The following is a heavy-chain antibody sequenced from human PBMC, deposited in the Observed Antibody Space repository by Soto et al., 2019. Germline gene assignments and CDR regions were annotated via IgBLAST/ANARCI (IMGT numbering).Heavy chain of an antibody. CDR1: GGTFSSYA. J-gene: IGHJ6*02. CDR2: IIPIFGTA. V-gene: IGHV1-69*01. D-gene: IGHD2-2*02. Sequence: QVQLVQSGAEVKKPGSSVKVSCKASGGTFSSYAISWVRQAPGQGLEWMGGIIPIFGTANYAQKFQGRVTMTADESTSTAYMELSSLRSEDTAVYYCAATHCSSTSCYIGYGMDVWGQGTTVTVSS. CDR3: AATHCSSTSCYIGYGMDV.